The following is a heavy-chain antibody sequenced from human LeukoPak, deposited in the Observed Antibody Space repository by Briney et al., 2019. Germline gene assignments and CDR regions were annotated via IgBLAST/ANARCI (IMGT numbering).Heavy chain of an antibody. CDR1: GYTFTSYA. CDR3: ARGRGIVVVPAARPLFDP. J-gene: IGHJ5*02. CDR2: INAGDGNT. Sequence: PLASVKVSCKASGYTFTSYAMHWVRQAHGERLERMGWINAGDGNTKYSQKFQGRVTITRDTSASTAYMELSSLRSEDTAVYYCARGRGIVVVPAARPLFDPWGHGTLVTVSS. V-gene: IGHV1-3*01. D-gene: IGHD2-2*01.